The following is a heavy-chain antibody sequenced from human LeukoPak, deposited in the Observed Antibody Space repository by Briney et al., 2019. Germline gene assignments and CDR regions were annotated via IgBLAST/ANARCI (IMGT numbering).Heavy chain of an antibody. CDR1: GGSFSGYY. V-gene: IGHV4-39*01. J-gene: IGHJ4*02. D-gene: IGHD3-22*01. CDR3: ARPHKYYYDSSGYFFDY. CDR2: IYYSGST. Sequence: SETLSLTCAVYGGSFSGYYWGWIRQPPGKGLEWIGSIYYSGSTYYNPSLKSQVTISVDTSKNQFSLKLSSVTAADTAVYYCARPHKYYYDSSGYFFDYWGQGTLVTVSS.